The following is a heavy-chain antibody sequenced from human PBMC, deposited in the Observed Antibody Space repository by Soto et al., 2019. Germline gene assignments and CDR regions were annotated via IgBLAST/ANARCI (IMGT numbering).Heavy chain of an antibody. CDR3: ARADGYYFDY. CDR1: GGSISSGGYS. Sequence: QLQLQESGSGLVKPSQTLSLTCAVSGGSISSGGYSWNWIRQPPGKGLEWVGYIFHSGSTYYSPSLKSRVTISVYRSKNQFSLKLSSVTAADTAVYYCARADGYYFDYWGQGTLVTVSS. D-gene: IGHD4-17*01. V-gene: IGHV4-30-2*01. J-gene: IGHJ4*02. CDR2: IFHSGST.